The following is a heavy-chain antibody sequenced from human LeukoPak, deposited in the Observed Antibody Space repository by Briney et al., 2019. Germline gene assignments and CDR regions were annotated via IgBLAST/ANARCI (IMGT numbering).Heavy chain of an antibody. CDR1: GGSISSSTW. CDR2: VFYSGST. V-gene: IGHV4-4*02. Sequence: PSETLSLTRAVSGGSISSSTWWTWVRQPPGKGLEWIGEVFYSGSTNSNPSLKSRLTMSVDESKHEFSLKLTSVTAADTAVYYCASGGLVSRYLDHWGQGTLVTVSP. D-gene: IGHD3-9*01. J-gene: IGHJ4*02. CDR3: ASGGLVSRYLDH.